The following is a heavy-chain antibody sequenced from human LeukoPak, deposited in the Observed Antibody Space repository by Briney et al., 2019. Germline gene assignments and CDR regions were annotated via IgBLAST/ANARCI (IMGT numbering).Heavy chain of an antibody. J-gene: IGHJ4*02. V-gene: IGHV1-46*01. CDR1: GYTFTSYY. D-gene: IGHD6-19*01. CDR3: ARDDSIAVAGTGTFDY. Sequence: ASVKVSCKASGYTFTSYYMHWVRQAPGQGLEWMGIINPSGGSTSYAQKFQGRVTMTRDTSTSTVYMELSSLRSEDTAVNYCARDDSIAVAGTGTFDYWGQGTLVTVSS. CDR2: INPSGGST.